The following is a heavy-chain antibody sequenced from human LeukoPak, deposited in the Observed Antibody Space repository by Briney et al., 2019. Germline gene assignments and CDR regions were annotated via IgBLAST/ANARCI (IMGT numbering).Heavy chain of an antibody. V-gene: IGHV3-33*01. CDR3: ASAAGAFDN. D-gene: IGHD6-13*01. J-gene: IGHJ3*02. CDR2: IWSDGSNR. CDR1: GLTFSAYG. Sequence: GGSLRLSCAASGLTFSAYGMHWVRQAPGKWLEWVAVIWSDGSNRYYAESVRGRFTISRDNSKNTLYLQMNSLIIEDTAVYYCASAAGAFDNWGQGTMITVSS.